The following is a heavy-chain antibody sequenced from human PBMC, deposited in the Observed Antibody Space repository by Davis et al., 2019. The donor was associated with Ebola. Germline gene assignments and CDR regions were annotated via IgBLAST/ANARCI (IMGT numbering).Heavy chain of an antibody. CDR2: INHSGST. CDR1: GGSFSGYY. V-gene: IGHV4-34*01. J-gene: IGHJ6*02. CDR3: ARDPITGTTGYYYYYGMDV. Sequence: SETLSLTCAAYGGSFSGYYWSWIRQPPGKGLEWIGEINHSGSTNYNPSLKSRVTISVDTSKNQFSLKLSSVTAADTAVYYCARDPITGTTGYYYYYGMDVWGQGTTVTVSS. D-gene: IGHD1-20*01.